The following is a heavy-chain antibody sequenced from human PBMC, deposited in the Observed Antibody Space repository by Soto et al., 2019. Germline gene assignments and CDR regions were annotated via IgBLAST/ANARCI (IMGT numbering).Heavy chain of an antibody. CDR3: ARDDPIVATIEDYYYGMDV. D-gene: IGHD5-12*01. V-gene: IGHV1-2*02. CDR1: GYTFTGYY. J-gene: IGHJ6*02. Sequence: QVQLVQSGAEVKKPGASVKVSCKASGYTFTGYYMHWVRQAHGQGLEWMGWINPYSGGTNYAQKFQCRVTMTRDTSISTASMKLSRLRSDDTAVYYCARDDPIVATIEDYYYGMDVWGQGTTVTVSS. CDR2: INPYSGGT.